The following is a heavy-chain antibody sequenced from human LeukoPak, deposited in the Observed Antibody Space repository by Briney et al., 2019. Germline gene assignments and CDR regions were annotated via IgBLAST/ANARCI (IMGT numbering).Heavy chain of an antibody. Sequence: SVKVSCKASGGTFSSYAISWVRQAPGQGLEWMGGIIPIFGTANYAQKFQGRVTITADESTSTAYMELSSLRSEDTAVYYCARMGGSYRAYFDYWGQGTLVTVSS. V-gene: IGHV1-69*13. D-gene: IGHD1-26*01. CDR3: ARMGGSYRAYFDY. CDR2: IIPIFGTA. J-gene: IGHJ4*02. CDR1: GGTFSSYA.